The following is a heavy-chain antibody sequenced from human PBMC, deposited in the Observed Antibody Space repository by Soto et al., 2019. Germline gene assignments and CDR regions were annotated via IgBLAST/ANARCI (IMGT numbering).Heavy chain of an antibody. CDR2: ISYDGSNK. D-gene: IGHD3-10*01. V-gene: IGHV3-30*18. CDR1: GVTCISYG. Sequence: SQRVSWGAAGVTCISYGRHRVRQAPGKGLEWVAVISYDGSNKYYADSVKGRFTISRDNSKNTLYLQMNSLRAEDTAVYYCAKSVWFGELFPIDYWGQGTLVTVSS. J-gene: IGHJ4*02. CDR3: AKSVWFGELFPIDY.